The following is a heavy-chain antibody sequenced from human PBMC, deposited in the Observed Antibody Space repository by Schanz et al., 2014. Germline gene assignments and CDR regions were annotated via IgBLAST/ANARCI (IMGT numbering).Heavy chain of an antibody. CDR1: GFTFSSYC. V-gene: IGHV3-74*01. Sequence: EVQLVQSGGGLVQPGGSLRLSCEASGFTFSSYCMHWVRQVPCKGLVWVSRMKSDGSRTSYADFVKGRFTISRDDAKNTLYLQMNSRRTEDTGLYFCARVGSRSRYRLDYWGQGTLDTVSS. D-gene: IGHD6-25*01. CDR2: MKSDGSRT. J-gene: IGHJ4*02. CDR3: ARVGSRSRYRLDY.